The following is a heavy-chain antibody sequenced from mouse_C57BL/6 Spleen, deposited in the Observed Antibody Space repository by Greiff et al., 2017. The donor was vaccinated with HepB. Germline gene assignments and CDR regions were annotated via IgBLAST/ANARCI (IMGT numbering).Heavy chain of an antibody. J-gene: IGHJ2*01. Sequence: EVKLVESGTVLARPGASVKMSCKTSGYTFTSYWMHWVKQRPGQGLEWIGAIYPGNSDTSYNQKFKGKAKLTAVTSASTAYMELSSLTNEDSAVYYCTRSYSNYVKDYFDYWGQGTTLTVSS. D-gene: IGHD2-5*01. CDR2: IYPGNSDT. V-gene: IGHV1-5*01. CDR3: TRSYSNYVKDYFDY. CDR1: GYTFTSYW.